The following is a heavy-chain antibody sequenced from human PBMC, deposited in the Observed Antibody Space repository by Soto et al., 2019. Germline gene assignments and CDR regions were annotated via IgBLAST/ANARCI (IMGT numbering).Heavy chain of an antibody. V-gene: IGHV3-23*01. CDR1: GFTFSSFA. Sequence: GGSLRLSCAVSGFTFSSFAMSWVRQAPGQGLEWVSAISGAGATTYYADSVKGRFTISRDNSKNTLYLQMNSLRAEDTAVYYCARDLAPRYYDYIWGSYTHNDAFDIWGQGTMVTVSS. CDR3: ARDLAPRYYDYIWGSYTHNDAFDI. CDR2: ISGAGATT. J-gene: IGHJ3*02. D-gene: IGHD3-16*01.